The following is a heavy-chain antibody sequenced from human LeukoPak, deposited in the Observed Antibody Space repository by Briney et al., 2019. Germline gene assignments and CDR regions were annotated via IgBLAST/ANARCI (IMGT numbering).Heavy chain of an antibody. CDR1: GFTVSSNY. CDR3: ARGGSYLSAFDI. V-gene: IGHV3-53*01. J-gene: IGHJ3*02. CDR2: IYSGGST. Sequence: GGSLRLSCAASGFTVSSNYMSWVRQAPGKGLEWVSIIYSGGSTFYADSVKGRFTISRDNSKNTLYLQMNSLRAEDTAVYYCARGGSYLSAFDIWGQGTMVTVSS. D-gene: IGHD1-26*01.